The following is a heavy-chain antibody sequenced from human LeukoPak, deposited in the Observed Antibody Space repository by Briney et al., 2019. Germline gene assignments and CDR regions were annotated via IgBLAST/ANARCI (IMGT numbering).Heavy chain of an antibody. CDR2: INTNTGNP. CDR1: GYTFSTYP. CDR3: AREGGYCSSTSCPPYYYGMDV. V-gene: IGHV7-4-1*02. D-gene: IGHD2-2*01. J-gene: IGHJ6*02. Sequence: ASVTVSCKASGYTFSTYPMNWVRQAPGQGLEWMGWINTNTGNPTYAQGFTGRFVFSLDTSVSTAYLQISSLKAEDTAVYYCAREGGYCSSTSCPPYYYGMDVWGQGTTVTVSS.